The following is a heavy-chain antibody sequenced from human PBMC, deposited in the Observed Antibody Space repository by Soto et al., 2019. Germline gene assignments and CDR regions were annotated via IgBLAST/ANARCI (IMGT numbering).Heavy chain of an antibody. CDR3: TRAPGSTNGGAEWFQQ. Sequence: EVQPVESGGGVVRPGGSLRLSCAASGFTFDAYGMSWVRQVSGKGLEWVSSINWNGGSTGYADSVKGRFTISRDNAKNPLYPQMTGLGPGDPPLYYCTRAPGSTNGGAEWFQQGGQGTLVTVSS. J-gene: IGHJ1*01. CDR1: GFTFDAYG. D-gene: IGHD2-15*01. V-gene: IGHV3-20*04. CDR2: INWNGGST.